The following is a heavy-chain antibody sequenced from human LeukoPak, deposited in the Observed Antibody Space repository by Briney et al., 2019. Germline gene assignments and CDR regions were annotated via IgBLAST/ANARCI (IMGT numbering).Heavy chain of an antibody. J-gene: IGHJ6*03. V-gene: IGHV3-21*01. CDR2: LSNTGSFM. D-gene: IGHD6-19*01. CDR3: ARGIYRRKVALLGNNKQFYYMDV. Sequence: GGSLRLSCEASKFILNNYTMNWVRQAPGKGLEWVSSLSNTGSFMKYADSVRGRFTISRDDAKNSVYLQMNSLRVGDTAVYYCARGIYRRKVALLGNNKQFYYMDVWGKGTAVTVSS. CDR1: KFILNNYT.